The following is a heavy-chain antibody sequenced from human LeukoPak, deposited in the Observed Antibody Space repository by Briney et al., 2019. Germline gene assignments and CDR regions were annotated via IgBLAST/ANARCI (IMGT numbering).Heavy chain of an antibody. Sequence: SETLSLTCTVSGGSISSRSYYWGWIRQPPGKGLEWIGSIYNSESTYYNPSLKSRVTISIDTSKNQFSLKLSSVTAADTAVYYCAGKYYYDSGGYYYVDYWGQGSLVTVSS. CDR1: GGSISSRSYY. V-gene: IGHV4-39*07. D-gene: IGHD3-22*01. CDR2: IYNSEST. J-gene: IGHJ4*02. CDR3: AGKYYYDSGGYYYVDY.